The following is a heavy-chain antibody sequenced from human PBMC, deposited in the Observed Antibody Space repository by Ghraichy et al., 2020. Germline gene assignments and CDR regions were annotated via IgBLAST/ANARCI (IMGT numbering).Heavy chain of an antibody. CDR3: ARGPQWLVSSRWYFDL. D-gene: IGHD6-19*01. Sequence: GESLRLSCAASGFTFSSYWMSWVRQAPGKGLEWVANIKQDGSEKYYVDSVKGRFTISRDNAKNSLYLQMNSLRAEDTAVYYCARGPQWLVSSRWYFDLWGRGTLVTVSS. CDR1: GFTFSSYW. J-gene: IGHJ2*01. CDR2: IKQDGSEK. V-gene: IGHV3-7*01.